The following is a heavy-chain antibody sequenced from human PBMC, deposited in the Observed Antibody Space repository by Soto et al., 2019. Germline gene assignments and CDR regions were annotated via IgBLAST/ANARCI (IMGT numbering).Heavy chain of an antibody. CDR3: ARAPGRYAPPSSRIDY. CDR1: GFTFSSYS. J-gene: IGHJ4*02. CDR2: ISSSSSTI. V-gene: IGHV3-48*01. D-gene: IGHD2-2*01. Sequence: PGGSLRLSCAASGFTFSSYSMNWVRQAPGKGLEWVSYISSSSSTIYYADSVKGRFTISRDNAKNSLYLQMNSLRAEDTAVYYCARAPGRYAPPSSRIDYWGQGTLVTVSS.